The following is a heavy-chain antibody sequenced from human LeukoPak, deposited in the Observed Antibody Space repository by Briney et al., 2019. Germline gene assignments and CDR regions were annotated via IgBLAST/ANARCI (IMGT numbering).Heavy chain of an antibody. Sequence: GGSLRLSCTASGFTFSDYYMSWIRQAPGKGLEWASYINPSGSDINYADSVKGRFAISRDNAKNSLYLQMNSLRAEDTAVYYCARIYDSTGYPFDQWGQGTPVTVSS. CDR1: GFTFSDYY. D-gene: IGHD3-22*01. V-gene: IGHV3-11*01. J-gene: IGHJ4*02. CDR3: ARIYDSTGYPFDQ. CDR2: INPSGSDI.